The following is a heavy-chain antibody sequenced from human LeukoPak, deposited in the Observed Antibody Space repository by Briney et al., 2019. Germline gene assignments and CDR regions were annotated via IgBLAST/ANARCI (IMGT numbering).Heavy chain of an antibody. Sequence: PSETLSLTCAVYGGSFSGYYWSWIRQPPGKGLEWIGEINHSGGTNYNPSLKSRVTISVDTSKNQFSLKLSSVTAADTAVYYCARRAYYYDSSGYYYEYFDYWGQGTLVTVSS. CDR2: INHSGGT. V-gene: IGHV4-34*01. CDR3: ARRAYYYDSSGYYYEYFDY. D-gene: IGHD3-22*01. J-gene: IGHJ4*02. CDR1: GGSFSGYY.